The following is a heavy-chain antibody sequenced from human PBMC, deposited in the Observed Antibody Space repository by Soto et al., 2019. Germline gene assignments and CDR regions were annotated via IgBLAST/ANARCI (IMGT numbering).Heavy chain of an antibody. CDR3: ARRYDFWSGYLYYYYMDV. Sequence: SETLSLTCTVSGGSISSYYWSWIRQPPGKGLEWIGYIYYSGSTNYNPSLKSRVTISVDTSKNQFSLKLSSVTAADTAVYYCARRYDFWSGYLYYYYMDVWGKGTTGTVSS. J-gene: IGHJ6*03. V-gene: IGHV4-59*08. CDR1: GGSISSYY. D-gene: IGHD3-3*01. CDR2: IYYSGST.